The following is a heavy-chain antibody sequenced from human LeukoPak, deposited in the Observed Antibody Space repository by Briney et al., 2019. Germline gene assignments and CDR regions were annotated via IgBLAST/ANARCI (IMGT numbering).Heavy chain of an antibody. D-gene: IGHD3-22*01. CDR2: IIPIFGTA. Sequence: SVKVSCKASGGTFSSYAISWVRQAPGQGLEWMGGIIPIFGTANYAQKFQGRVTITADESTSTAYMELSSLRSEDTAVYYCAKGNRLVSPPYYYDSSGYYWGAFDIWGQGTMVTVSS. J-gene: IGHJ3*02. CDR1: GGTFSSYA. V-gene: IGHV1-69*01. CDR3: AKGNRLVSPPYYYDSSGYYWGAFDI.